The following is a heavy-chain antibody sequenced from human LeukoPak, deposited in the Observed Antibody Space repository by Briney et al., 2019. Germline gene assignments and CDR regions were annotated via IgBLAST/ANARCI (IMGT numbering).Heavy chain of an antibody. J-gene: IGHJ6*01. CDR2: TWQDGRKN. CDR1: GFTFSSYG. Sequence: PGKSLRLSCAASGFTFSSYGMHWVRQAPGKGLEWVAVTWQDGRKNYYAASVKGRFTISRDDSKATVYLLMNSLRAEDTAVYYCAREVAPLYFHYGMDVWGEGTTVTVSS. V-gene: IGHV3-33*01. CDR3: AREVAPLYFHYGMDV. D-gene: IGHD2-21*01.